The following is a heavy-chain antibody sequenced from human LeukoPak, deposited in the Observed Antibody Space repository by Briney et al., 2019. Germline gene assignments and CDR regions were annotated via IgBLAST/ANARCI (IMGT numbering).Heavy chain of an antibody. CDR1: GFTFSSYG. D-gene: IGHD1-26*01. V-gene: IGHV3-30*18. Sequence: PGGSLRLSCAASGFTFSSYGMHWVRRAPGKGLEWVAVISYDGSNKYYADSVKGRFTISRDNSKNTLYLQMNSLRAEDTAVYYCAKDVGGSYYYGMDVWGQGTTVTVSS. J-gene: IGHJ6*02. CDR3: AKDVGGSYYYGMDV. CDR2: ISYDGSNK.